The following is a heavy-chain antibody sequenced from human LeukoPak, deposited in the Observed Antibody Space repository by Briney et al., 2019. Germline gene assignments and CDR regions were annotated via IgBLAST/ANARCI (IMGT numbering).Heavy chain of an antibody. J-gene: IGHJ4*02. CDR2: ISSSSSYI. CDR1: GFTFSSYS. Sequence: GGSLRLSCAASGFTFSSYSMNWVRQAPGKGLEWVSSISSSSSYIYYADSVKGRFTISRDNAKNSLYLQMNSLRAEDTAVYYCAKDLERRSNPRGYFDYWGQGTLVTVSS. V-gene: IGHV3-21*04. D-gene: IGHD1-1*01. CDR3: AKDLERRSNPRGYFDY.